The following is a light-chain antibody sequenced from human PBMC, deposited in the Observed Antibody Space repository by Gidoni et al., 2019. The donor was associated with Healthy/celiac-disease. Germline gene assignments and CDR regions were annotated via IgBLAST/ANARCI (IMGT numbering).Light chain of an antibody. CDR1: QSVSSY. J-gene: IGKJ4*01. Sequence: DIVLTQSPATLPLSPGERATLPCRASQSVSSYLAWYQQKPGQAPRPLSYDASNRAPGIPARVSGSGTGTDFTLTISSLEPEEFAVYYWQQRSNWPPLTFXGXTKVEIK. CDR3: QQRSNWPPLT. CDR2: DAS. V-gene: IGKV3-11*01.